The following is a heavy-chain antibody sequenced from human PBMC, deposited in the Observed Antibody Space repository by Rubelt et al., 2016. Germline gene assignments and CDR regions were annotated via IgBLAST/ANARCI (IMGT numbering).Heavy chain of an antibody. CDR2: INHSGST. Sequence: QVQLQQWGAGLLKPSETLSLTCAVYGGSFSGYYWNWIRQPPGKGLEWIGEINHSGSTNYNPSLKSRVTISVDTSKNQFSRKLSSVTAAATAVYYGAGGGKQQLGPYYYVMDVWGQGTTVTVSS. J-gene: IGHJ6*02. V-gene: IGHV4-34*01. CDR3: AGGGKQQLGPYYYVMDV. D-gene: IGHD6-13*01. CDR1: GGSFSGYY.